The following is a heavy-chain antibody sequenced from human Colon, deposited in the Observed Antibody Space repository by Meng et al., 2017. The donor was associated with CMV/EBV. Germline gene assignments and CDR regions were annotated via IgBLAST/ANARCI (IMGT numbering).Heavy chain of an antibody. CDR2: IYYTGND. CDR3: ARMALHWYFDL. Sequence: QLQEQGPGLVTPPETLHLTCTLSGDSSSGRSYYWSWFRRPPGKRLEWIARIYYTGNDYHNPSLKSRVTISIDTSNNQFSRRLTSVTAAATAVYYCARMALHWYFDLWGRGTLVTVSS. D-gene: IGHD5-24*01. CDR1: GDSSSGRSYY. J-gene: IGHJ2*01. V-gene: IGHV4-39*07.